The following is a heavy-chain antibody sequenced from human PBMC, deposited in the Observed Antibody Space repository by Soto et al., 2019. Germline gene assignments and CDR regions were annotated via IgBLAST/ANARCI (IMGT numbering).Heavy chain of an antibody. CDR1: GYTFTGYY. Sequence: ASVKVSCKASGYTFTGYYMHWVRQAPGQGLEWMGWINPNSGGTNYAQKFQGWVTMTRDTSISTAYMELSRLRSDDTAVYYCARDSGLLVGPYYFDYWGQGTLVTVSS. V-gene: IGHV1-2*04. CDR3: ARDSGLLVGPYYFDY. CDR2: INPNSGGT. D-gene: IGHD2-8*02. J-gene: IGHJ4*02.